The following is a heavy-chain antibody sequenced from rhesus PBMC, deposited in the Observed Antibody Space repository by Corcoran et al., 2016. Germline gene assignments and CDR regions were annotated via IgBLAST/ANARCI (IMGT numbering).Heavy chain of an antibody. CDR3: ASSLYSSGWGNVDY. J-gene: IGHJ4*01. CDR2: IYGGSGSN. D-gene: IGHD6-31*01. CDR1: GYSISSGYG. V-gene: IGHV4-127*01. Sequence: QVQLQESGPGLVKPSETLSLTCAVSGYSISSGYGWGWISQPPGKGLEWIGQIYGGSGSNHHNPSLKSRVTVYKDTSKNQFARKLSSVTAADTAVDYCASSLYSSGWGNVDYWGQGVLVTVSS.